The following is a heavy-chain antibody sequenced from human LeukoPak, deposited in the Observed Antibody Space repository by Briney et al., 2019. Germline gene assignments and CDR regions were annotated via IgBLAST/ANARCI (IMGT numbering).Heavy chain of an antibody. CDR1: GYTFTSYY. CDR2: INPNSGGT. V-gene: IGHV1-2*02. Sequence: ASVKVSCKASGYTFTSYYMHWVRQAPGQGLEWMGWINPNSGGTNCVQKFQGRFTMTRDTSISTAYMELSGLTSDDTAVFFCASRAFGTSGLDYWGQGTLVTVSS. D-gene: IGHD3-10*01. CDR3: ASRAFGTSGLDY. J-gene: IGHJ4*02.